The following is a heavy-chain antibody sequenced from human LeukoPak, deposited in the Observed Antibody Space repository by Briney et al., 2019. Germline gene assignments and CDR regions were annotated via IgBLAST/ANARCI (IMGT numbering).Heavy chain of an antibody. CDR1: GFTFSSYS. V-gene: IGHV3-48*01. CDR3: VRDRFYSFDY. Sequence: PGGSLRLSCADSGFTFSSYSMNWVRQAPGKGLEWVSYITSTATTTYYADSVKGRFTISRDNAKNSLYLQMNSLRAGDTAVYYCVRDRFYSFDYWGQGTLVTVSS. J-gene: IGHJ4*02. D-gene: IGHD4-11*01. CDR2: ITSTATTT.